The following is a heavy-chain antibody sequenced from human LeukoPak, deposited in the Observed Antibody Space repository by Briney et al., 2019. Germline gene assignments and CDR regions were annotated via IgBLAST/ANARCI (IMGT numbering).Heavy chain of an antibody. Sequence: SETLSLTCAVYGGSFSGYYWSWIRQPPGKGLEWIGEINHSGSTNHNPSLKSRVTISVDTSKNQFSLKLSSVTAADTAVYYCARRRYSSSSGDDYWGQGTLVTVSS. CDR1: GGSFSGYY. V-gene: IGHV4-34*01. CDR3: ARRRYSSSSGDDY. J-gene: IGHJ4*02. CDR2: INHSGST. D-gene: IGHD6-6*01.